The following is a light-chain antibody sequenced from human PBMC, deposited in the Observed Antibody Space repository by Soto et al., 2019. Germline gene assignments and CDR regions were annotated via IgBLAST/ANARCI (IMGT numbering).Light chain of an antibody. CDR2: DDR. J-gene: IGLJ2*01. V-gene: IGLV3-21*02. CDR3: QVWDSSSDPVV. CDR1: NIGRKS. Sequence: SYELTQPPSVSVAPGQTATITCGGNNIGRKSVHWYQQKPGQAPVLVVYDDRDRPSGIPERFSGSNSGNTATLTISRVEAGDEAHYYCQVWDSSSDPVVFGGGTKVTVL.